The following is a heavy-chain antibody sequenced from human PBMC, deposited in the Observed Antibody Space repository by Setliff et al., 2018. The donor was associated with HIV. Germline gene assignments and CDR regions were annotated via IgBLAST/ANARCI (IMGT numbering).Heavy chain of an antibody. Sequence: ASVKVSCKVSGYTLTEVSMHLVRQAPKKGLEWMGYFDPQDGETVHAQKFQGRVTMTTDTSTTSAYLELRSLRPDDTAVYFCARNKLSDAFDVWGPGTMVTVSS. V-gene: IGHV1-24*01. D-gene: IGHD1-1*01. CDR1: GYTLTEVS. CDR2: FDPQDGET. CDR3: ARNKLSDAFDV. J-gene: IGHJ3*01.